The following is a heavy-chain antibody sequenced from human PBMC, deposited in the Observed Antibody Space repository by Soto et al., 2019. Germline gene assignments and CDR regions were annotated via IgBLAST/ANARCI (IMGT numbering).Heavy chain of an antibody. CDR1: GDTISTGGYA. CDR3: ARAGGLGAVALHY. CDR2: TYHSGST. Sequence: PSETLSLSCDVAGDTISTGGYAWGWIRQPPGKALEWVGHTYHSGSTYYNPSLKSRVTISVDRSKNQFSLKLSSVTAADTAVYYCARAGGLGAVALHYWGQRSLVTVSS. D-gene: IGHD6-19*01. V-gene: IGHV4-30-2*01. J-gene: IGHJ4*02.